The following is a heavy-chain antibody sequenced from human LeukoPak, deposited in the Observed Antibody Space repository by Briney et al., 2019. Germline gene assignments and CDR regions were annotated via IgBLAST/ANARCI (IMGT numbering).Heavy chain of an antibody. CDR3: ARDDSGYDYGGY. Sequence: PGGSLRLSCAASGFTFSSYSMNWVRQAPGKGLEWVSSISSSSYIYYADSVKGRFTISRDNAKNSLYLQMNSLRAEDTAVYYCARDDSGYDYGGYWGQGTLVTVSS. V-gene: IGHV3-21*01. CDR1: GFTFSSYS. D-gene: IGHD5-12*01. J-gene: IGHJ4*02. CDR2: ISSSSYI.